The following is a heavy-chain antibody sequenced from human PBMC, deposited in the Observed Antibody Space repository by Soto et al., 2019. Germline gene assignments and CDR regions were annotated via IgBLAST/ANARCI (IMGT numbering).Heavy chain of an antibody. J-gene: IGHJ4*02. CDR3: AREPSVLIPPAQPSRFDS. D-gene: IGHD2-8*01. V-gene: IGHV1-18*01. CDR2: ISPYSGYT. Sequence: ASVKVSCKGFGYSFMKYGINWVRQAPGQGLEWVGWISPYSGYTHSAQKFHGRLTLTTDTAASTAYMELRILRSADTALYYCAREPSVLIPPAQPSRFDSLGQGTLVTVSS. CDR1: GYSFMKYG.